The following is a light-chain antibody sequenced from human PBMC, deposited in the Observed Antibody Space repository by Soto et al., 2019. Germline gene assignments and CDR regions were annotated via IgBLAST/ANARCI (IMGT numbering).Light chain of an antibody. Sequence: DIVLTQTPLSSPVTLGQPASFSCRSSRSLLHSDGNTYLSWLHQRPGQPPRLLIYQISKRLSGVPDRFSGRGGGTSVALKISRVEAQDVGIYFCMQSFQVRTFGQGTKVEIK. CDR2: QIS. CDR1: RSLLHSDGNTY. CDR3: MQSFQVRT. V-gene: IGKV2-24*01. J-gene: IGKJ1*01.